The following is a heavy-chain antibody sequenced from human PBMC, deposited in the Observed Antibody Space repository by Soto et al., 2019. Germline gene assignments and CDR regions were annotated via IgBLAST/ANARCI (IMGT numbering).Heavy chain of an antibody. D-gene: IGHD3-10*01. Sequence: QVQLVQSGAEVKKPGASVKFSCKASGYIFTSFGITWVRQAPGQGLEWMGCVSTYNGNTKYAQTLQGRVTMSTDTSTRAAYMERRSLRSDETAVYYCTRGAGQGSGSYVWGQGTLVTVSS. CDR3: TRGAGQGSGSYV. V-gene: IGHV1-18*01. CDR1: GYIFTSFG. J-gene: IGHJ4*02. CDR2: VSTYNGNT.